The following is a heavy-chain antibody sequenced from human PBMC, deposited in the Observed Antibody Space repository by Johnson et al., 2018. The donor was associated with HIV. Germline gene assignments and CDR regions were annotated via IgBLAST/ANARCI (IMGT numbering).Heavy chain of an antibody. CDR2: FYRNGGSA. J-gene: IGHJ3*02. CDR1: GFTLDDYD. V-gene: IGHV3-20*04. CDR3: ARDPTTHNSRLTGDFGAFDI. D-gene: IGHD7-27*01. Sequence: VHLVESGGGVVRPGGSLRLSCVASGFTLDDYDMSWVRQTPGKGLEWVSGFYRNGGSAGYAASVKGRFTISRANAENSLYLQMNSLTAEDTALYYCARDPTTHNSRLTGDFGAFDIWGQGTMVTVSS.